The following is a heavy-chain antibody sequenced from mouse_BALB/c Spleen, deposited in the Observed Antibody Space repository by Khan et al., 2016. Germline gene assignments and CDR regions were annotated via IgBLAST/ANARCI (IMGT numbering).Heavy chain of an antibody. Sequence: EVQLVESGGGLVQPKGSLKLSCAASGFTFNTYAMNWVCQAPGKGLEWVARIRSKSNNYATYYADSVKDRFTISRDDSQSMLYLQMNNLKTEDTAMYYCVRQRLLTPYWYFDVWGAGTTVTVSS. CDR1: GFTFNTYA. J-gene: IGHJ1*01. V-gene: IGHV10-1*02. CDR3: VRQRLLTPYWYFDV. CDR2: IRSKSNNYAT. D-gene: IGHD2-3*01.